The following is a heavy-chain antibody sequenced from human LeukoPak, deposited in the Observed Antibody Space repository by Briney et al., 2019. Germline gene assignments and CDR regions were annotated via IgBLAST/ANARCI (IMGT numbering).Heavy chain of an antibody. D-gene: IGHD3-10*01. CDR1: GYSFTTYW. Sequence: GESLKISCRGFGYSFTTYWIGWVRQMPGKGLEWMGIIYPGDSNTNTRYSPSFQGQVTISADKSINTAYLQWSSLKASDTAMYYCARRGEDYYFDYWGQGILVTVSS. J-gene: IGHJ4*02. CDR3: ARRGEDYYFDY. V-gene: IGHV5-51*01. CDR2: IYPGDSNTNT.